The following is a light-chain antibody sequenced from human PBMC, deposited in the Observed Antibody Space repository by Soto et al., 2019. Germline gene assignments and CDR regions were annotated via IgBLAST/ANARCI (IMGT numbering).Light chain of an antibody. CDR2: DVT. J-gene: IGLJ2*01. CDR3: SSYTSSSTLV. Sequence: QSALTQPASVSGSPGQSITISCTGTSSDVGSYNYVSWYQQHPGKAPTLMIYDVTNRPSGVSNRFSGSKSGNTASLTISGLQAEDEADYYCSSYTSSSTLVFGGGTKLTVL. CDR1: SSDVGSYNY. V-gene: IGLV2-14*03.